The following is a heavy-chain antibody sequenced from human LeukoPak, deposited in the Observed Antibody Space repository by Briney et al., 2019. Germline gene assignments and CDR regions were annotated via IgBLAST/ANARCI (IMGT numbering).Heavy chain of an antibody. CDR3: ARDFLVGAPDFFDY. Sequence: GGSLRLSCAASGFTVSSNYMSWVRQAPGKGLEWVSVIYSGGSTYNADSVKGRFTVSRDTSKTALFLQMNSLRPEDTAVYYCARDFLVGAPDFFDYWGQGALVTVSS. J-gene: IGHJ4*02. CDR2: IYSGGST. CDR1: GFTVSSNY. D-gene: IGHD1-26*01. V-gene: IGHV3-66*01.